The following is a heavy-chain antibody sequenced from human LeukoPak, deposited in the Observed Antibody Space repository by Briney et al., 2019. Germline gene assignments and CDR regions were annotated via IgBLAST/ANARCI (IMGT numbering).Heavy chain of an antibody. CDR2: INHSGST. Sequence: PSETLSLTCAVYGGSFSGYYWSWIRQPPGKGLEWIGEINHSGSTNYNPSLKSRVTISVDTSKNQFSLKLSSVTAADTAVYYCARWRGGYFDYWGQGTLVTVSS. CDR3: ARWRGGYFDY. V-gene: IGHV4-34*01. D-gene: IGHD3-10*01. CDR1: GGSFSGYY. J-gene: IGHJ4*02.